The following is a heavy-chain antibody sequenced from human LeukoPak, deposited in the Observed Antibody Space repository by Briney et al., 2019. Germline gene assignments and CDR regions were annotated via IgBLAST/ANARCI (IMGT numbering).Heavy chain of an antibody. J-gene: IGHJ6*02. CDR1: GFTFSRHA. Sequence: GGSLRLSCAASGFTFSRHAMHWVRRAPGKGLELVSSISRNGDSTGYGNSVKGRFTIPRDNSKNTLYLQMGSLRIEDMAIYYGARSGGDNDHYTGMDFWGQGTRVPVPS. D-gene: IGHD1-1*01. CDR3: ARSGGDNDHYTGMDF. V-gene: IGHV3-64*01. CDR2: ISRNGDST.